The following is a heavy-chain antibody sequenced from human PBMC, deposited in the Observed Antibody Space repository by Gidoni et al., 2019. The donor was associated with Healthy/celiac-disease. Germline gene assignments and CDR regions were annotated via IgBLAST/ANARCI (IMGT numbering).Heavy chain of an antibody. CDR1: GGSISSYY. CDR3: ARGGGDYEGSWGY. CDR2: IYYSGST. Sequence: QVQLQESGPGLVKPSETLSLTCTVSGGSISSYYWSWIRQPPGKGLEWIGYIYYSGSTNYNPSLKSRVTISVDTSKNQFSLKLSSVTAADTAVYYCARGGGDYEGSWGYWGQGTLVTVSS. J-gene: IGHJ4*02. V-gene: IGHV4-59*01. D-gene: IGHD4-17*01.